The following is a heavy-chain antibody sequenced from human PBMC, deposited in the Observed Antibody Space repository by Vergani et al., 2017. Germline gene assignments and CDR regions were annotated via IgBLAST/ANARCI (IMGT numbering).Heavy chain of an antibody. CDR3: ARVSYYDSSGYY. J-gene: IGHJ4*02. D-gene: IGHD3-22*01. V-gene: IGHV4-61*02. Sequence: QVQLQESGPGLVKPSQTLSLTCTVSGGSISSGSYYWSWIRQPAGKGLEWIGRIYTSGSTNYNPSLKSRVTISVDTSKNQFSLKLSSVTAADTAGYYCARVSYYDSSGYYWGQGTLVTVSS. CDR2: IYTSGST. CDR1: GGSISSGSYY.